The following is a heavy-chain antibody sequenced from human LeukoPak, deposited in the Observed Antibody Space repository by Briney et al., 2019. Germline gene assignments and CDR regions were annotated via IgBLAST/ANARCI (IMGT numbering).Heavy chain of an antibody. V-gene: IGHV4-38-2*02. Sequence: SQTLSLTCTVSGGSISSGYYWGWIRQPPGKGLEWIGSIYHSGSTYYNPSLKSRVTISVDTSKNQFSLKLSSVTAADTAVYYCAGYYDFWSGPLSNYYYYMDVWGKGTTVTVSS. J-gene: IGHJ6*03. CDR1: GGSISSGYY. CDR3: AGYYDFWSGPLSNYYYYMDV. D-gene: IGHD3-3*01. CDR2: IYHSGST.